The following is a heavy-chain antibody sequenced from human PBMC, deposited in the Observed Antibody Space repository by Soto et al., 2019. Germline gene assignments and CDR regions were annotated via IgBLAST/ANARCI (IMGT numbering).Heavy chain of an antibody. D-gene: IGHD1-26*01. CDR1: GYTFTDHY. V-gene: IGHV1-2*02. J-gene: IGHJ4*02. CDR2: IGPESGAT. Sequence: ASVKVSCKASGYTFTDHYIHWVRQAPEQGPEWMGEIGPESGATRYAQRFQGRVTMTRDMSITTVYMELNNLSPDDTAVYYCGRGRSGQIVVFYWGQGTPVTVSS. CDR3: GRGRSGQIVVFY.